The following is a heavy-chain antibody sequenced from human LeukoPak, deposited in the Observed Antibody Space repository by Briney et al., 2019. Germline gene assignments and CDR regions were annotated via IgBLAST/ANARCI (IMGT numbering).Heavy chain of an antibody. Sequence: SETLSLTCTVSGGSISSSSYYWGWIRQPPGKGLEWIGSIYYSGSTYYNPSLKSRVTISVDTSKNQFSLKLSSVTAADTAVYYCARLEPGGDYWGQGTLVTVSS. CDR3: ARLEPGGDY. CDR2: IYYSGST. CDR1: GGSISSSSYY. V-gene: IGHV4-39*01. J-gene: IGHJ4*02. D-gene: IGHD2-8*02.